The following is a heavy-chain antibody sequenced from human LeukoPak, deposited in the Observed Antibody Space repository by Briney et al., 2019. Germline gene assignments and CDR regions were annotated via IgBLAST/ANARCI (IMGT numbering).Heavy chain of an antibody. Sequence: ASVKVSCKASGYTFTSYGISWVRQAPGQGLEWMGWISAYNGNTNYAQKLQGRVTITRDTSASTAYLELSSLTSEDTAVYYCARDRRGYYYYGMDVWGQGTTVTVSS. CDR3: ARDRRGYYYYGMDV. J-gene: IGHJ6*02. CDR1: GYTFTSYG. CDR2: ISAYNGNT. D-gene: IGHD2/OR15-2a*01. V-gene: IGHV1-18*01.